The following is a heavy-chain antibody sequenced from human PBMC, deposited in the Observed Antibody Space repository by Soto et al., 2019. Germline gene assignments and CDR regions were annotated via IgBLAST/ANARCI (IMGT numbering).Heavy chain of an antibody. CDR2: INPNSGGT. CDR3: AREIAAAGTFDP. J-gene: IGHJ5*02. V-gene: IGHV1-2*04. CDR1: GYTFTGYY. Sequence: GASVKVSCKASGYTFTGYYMHWVRQAPGQGLEWMGWINPNSGGTNYAQKVQGWVTMTRDTSISTAYMELSRLRSDDTAVYYCAREIAAAGTFDPWGQGTLVTVSS. D-gene: IGHD6-13*01.